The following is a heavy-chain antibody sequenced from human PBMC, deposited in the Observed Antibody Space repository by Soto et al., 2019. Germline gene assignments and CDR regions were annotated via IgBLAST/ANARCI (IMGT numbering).Heavy chain of an antibody. J-gene: IGHJ4*02. CDR3: AGTRVGSYPDFDD. CDR1: GSPFSSYW. Sequence: GGSLRLSCAACGSPFSSYWMHWVRQAPWKGLVWVSRINSDGISTSYAASVKRRFPISRDNAKNTLYLQMNSLRAEDTAVYYCAGTRVGSYPDFDDPGQGSLVNVSS. CDR2: INSDGIST. D-gene: IGHD1-26*01. V-gene: IGHV3-74*01.